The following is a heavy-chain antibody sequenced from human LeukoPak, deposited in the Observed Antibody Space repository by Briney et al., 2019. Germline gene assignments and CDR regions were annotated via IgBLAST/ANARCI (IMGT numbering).Heavy chain of an antibody. Sequence: PSETLSLTCAVYGGSFSGYYGSGIRQPPGKGLAWLGEINHSGSTNYNPSLKSRVTTSVDTAKNQFALKLSSVNAADTAVYYCAREGAYSSSWYFGYHYWGQGTLVTVSA. CDR2: INHSGST. D-gene: IGHD6-13*01. CDR1: GGSFSGYY. J-gene: IGHJ4*02. CDR3: AREGAYSSSWYFGYHY. V-gene: IGHV4-34*01.